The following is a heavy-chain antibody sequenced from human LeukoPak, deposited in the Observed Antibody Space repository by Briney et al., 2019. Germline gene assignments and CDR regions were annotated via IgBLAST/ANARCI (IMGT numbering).Heavy chain of an antibody. CDR1: GYTFTGYY. CDR3: ARGNLPVVTRFSC. CDR2: INPNSGGT. V-gene: IGHV1-2*02. J-gene: IGHJ4*02. Sequence: GASVNVSCKASGYTFTGYYMHWVRQAPGQGLGWMGWINPNSGGTNYAQKFQGRVTMTRDTSISTAYMELSRLRSDDTAVYYCARGNLPVVTRFSCWGQGTLVTVSS. D-gene: IGHD4-23*01.